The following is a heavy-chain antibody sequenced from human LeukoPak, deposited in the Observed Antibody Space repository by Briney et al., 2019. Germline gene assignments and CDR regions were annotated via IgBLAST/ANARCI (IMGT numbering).Heavy chain of an antibody. CDR3: ARRYYYVSGSYYNHFDP. V-gene: IGHV4-39*02. D-gene: IGHD3-10*01. CDR2: MYHSGRT. J-gene: IGHJ5*02. Sequence: SETLSLTCTVSGGSISSSSYYWGWSRQPPGKGLEWIRSMYHSGRTYYNPSLKSRLTISVDTSKNHFSLKLSAVTAADTAVYSCARRYYYVSGSYYNHFDPWGQGTLVTVSS. CDR1: GGSISSSSYY.